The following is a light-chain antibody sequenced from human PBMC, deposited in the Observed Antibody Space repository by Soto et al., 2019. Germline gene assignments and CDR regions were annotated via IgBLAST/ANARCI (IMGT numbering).Light chain of an antibody. CDR3: QQYNSWT. J-gene: IGKJ1*01. Sequence: DIQMTQSPSTLSASVGDRVTITWRASQSISSWLAWYQQKPGKAPKLLIYDASSLESGVPSRFSGSGSGTEFTLTISSLQPDDFATYYCQQYNSWTFGQGTKVEIK. CDR1: QSISSW. V-gene: IGKV1-5*01. CDR2: DAS.